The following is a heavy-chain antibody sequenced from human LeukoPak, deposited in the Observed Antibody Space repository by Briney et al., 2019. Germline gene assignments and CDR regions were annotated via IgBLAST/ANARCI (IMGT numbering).Heavy chain of an antibody. CDR1: GYTFTGYY. V-gene: IGHV1-2*02. J-gene: IGHJ6*02. CDR3: ARVGKRGGYCSSTSCPPPPYGMDV. D-gene: IGHD2-2*01. Sequence: RASVKVSCKASGYTFTGYYMHWVRQAPGQGLEWMGWIDPNSGGTNYAQKFQGRVTMTRDTSISTAYMELSRLRSDDTAVYYCARVGKRGGYCSSTSCPPPPYGMDVWGQGTTVTVSS. CDR2: IDPNSGGT.